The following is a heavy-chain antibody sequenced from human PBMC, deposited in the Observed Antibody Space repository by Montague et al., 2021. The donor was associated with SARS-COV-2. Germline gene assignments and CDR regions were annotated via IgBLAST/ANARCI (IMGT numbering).Heavy chain of an antibody. V-gene: IGHV4-39*01. CDR3: ARLRGDYGGTYDTFDI. CDR2: IYYSGST. J-gene: IGHJ4*02. Sequence: SETLSLTCTVSGGSISSRRYDWGWIRQPPGKGLEWIGSIYYSGSTYYNPSLKSRVTISVDTSKNQFSLKLSSVTAADTAVYYCARLRGDYGGTYDTFDIWGQGTLGTVSS. CDR1: GGSISSRRYD. D-gene: IGHD4-23*01.